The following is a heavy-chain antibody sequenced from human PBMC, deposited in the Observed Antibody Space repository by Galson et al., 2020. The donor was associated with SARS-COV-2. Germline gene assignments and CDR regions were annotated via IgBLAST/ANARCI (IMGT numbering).Heavy chain of an antibody. CDR1: GFTFDDYA. CDR3: AKDMPGQPGYCEY. D-gene: IGHD1-1*01. J-gene: IGHJ4*02. CDR2: ISWNSGSV. V-gene: IGHV3-9*01. Sequence: GGSLRLSCAASGFTFDDYAMHWVRQSPGKGLEWVSGISWNSGSVAYADSVKGRFTISRDNAKNSLYLQMNSLGAEDTAFYYGAKDMPGQPGYCEYWGQGTLVTLSS.